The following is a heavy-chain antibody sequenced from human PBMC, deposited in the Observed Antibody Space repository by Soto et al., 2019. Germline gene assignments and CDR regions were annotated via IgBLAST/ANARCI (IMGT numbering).Heavy chain of an antibody. V-gene: IGHV3-30*18. J-gene: IGHJ6*02. CDR1: GFTFSSYG. CDR3: AKDYDFWSGYYNGMDV. CDR2: ISYDGSNK. D-gene: IGHD3-3*01. Sequence: PGGSLRLSCAASGFTFSSYGMHWVRQAPGKGLEWVAVISYDGSNKYYADSVKGRFTISRDNSKNTLYLQMNSLRAEDTAVYYCAKDYDFWSGYYNGMDVWVQGTTVTVS.